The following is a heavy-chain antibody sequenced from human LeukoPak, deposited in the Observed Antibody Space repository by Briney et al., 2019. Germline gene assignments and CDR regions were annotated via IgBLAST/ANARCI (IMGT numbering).Heavy chain of an antibody. D-gene: IGHD3-10*01. CDR3: ARGGEFYGSGSYPNFDY. Sequence: GGSLRLSCAASGFTFSSYSMNWVRRAPGKGLEWVSSISSTGSYKYYGDSVKGRFTISRGNAKNSLYLQMNSLRAEDTAVYYCARGGEFYGSGSYPNFDYWGQGTLVTVSS. CDR1: GFTFSSYS. CDR2: ISSTGSYK. V-gene: IGHV3-21*01. J-gene: IGHJ4*02.